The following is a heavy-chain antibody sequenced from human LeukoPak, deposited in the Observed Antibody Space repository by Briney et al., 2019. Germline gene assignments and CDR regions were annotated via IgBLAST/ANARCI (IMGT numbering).Heavy chain of an antibody. CDR2: ISSSGGST. D-gene: IGHD4-17*01. CDR3: AKLGVTTPFDY. V-gene: IGHV3-23*01. Sequence: GGSLRLSCAASGFTFSSSAMSWVRQVPGKGLEWVSGISSSGGSTNYADSVRGRFTISRDNSKNTLYVQMNSLRDEDTALYYCAKLGVTTPFDYWGQGTLVTVSS. CDR1: GFTFSSSA. J-gene: IGHJ4*02.